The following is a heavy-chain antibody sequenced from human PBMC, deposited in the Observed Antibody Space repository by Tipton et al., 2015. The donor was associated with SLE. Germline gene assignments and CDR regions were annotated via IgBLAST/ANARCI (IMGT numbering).Heavy chain of an antibody. D-gene: IGHD6-19*01. J-gene: IGHJ4*02. V-gene: IGHV1-18*01. CDR3: AIAVAGTLFFDH. CDR1: GYTFTTYG. CDR2: ISAYNGNT. Sequence: QSGPEVKKPGASVKVSCKASGYTFTTYGISWVRQAPGQGLEWMGWISAYNGNTNFAQKVQGRVTMTTDTSTSTAYVELRSLRSDDTAVHYCAIAVAGTLFFDHWGQGTLVTVSS.